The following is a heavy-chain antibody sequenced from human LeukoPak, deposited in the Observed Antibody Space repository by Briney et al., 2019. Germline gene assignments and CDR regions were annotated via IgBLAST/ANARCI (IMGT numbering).Heavy chain of an antibody. V-gene: IGHV3-9*01. J-gene: IGHJ4*02. D-gene: IGHD6-19*01. CDR1: GFTFDDYA. CDR2: ISWNSGSI. Sequence: GRSLRLSCAASGFTFDDYAMHWVRQAPGKGLEWVSGISWNSGSIVYADSVKGRFTISRDNAKNSLYLQMNSLRAEDTALYYCAKDIGSVKQWLEGFDYWGQGTLVTVSS. CDR3: AKDIGSVKQWLEGFDY.